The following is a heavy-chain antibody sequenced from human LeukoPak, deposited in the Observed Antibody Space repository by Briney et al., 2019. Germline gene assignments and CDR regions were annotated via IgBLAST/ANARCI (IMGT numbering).Heavy chain of an antibody. CDR1: GFTFSNYW. J-gene: IGHJ4*02. D-gene: IGHD6-19*01. Sequence: GGSLRLSCAASGFTFSNYWMSWVRQAPGKGLEWVANIKQDGSENFYVDSVKGRFTISRDNAKNSLYLQMNSLRAEDTALYYCAKVHNGYSSGFDYWGQGTLVTVSS. CDR2: IKQDGSEN. V-gene: IGHV3-7*03. CDR3: AKVHNGYSSGFDY.